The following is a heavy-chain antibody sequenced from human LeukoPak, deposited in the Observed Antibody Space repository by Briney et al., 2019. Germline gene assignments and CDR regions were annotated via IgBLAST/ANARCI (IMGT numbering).Heavy chain of an antibody. CDR3: ARVIQRIGGYYYYMDV. V-gene: IGHV4-61*02. J-gene: IGHJ6*03. D-gene: IGHD5-18*01. CDR1: GGSISSGSYY. CDR2: IYTSGST. Sequence: PSETLSLTCTVSGGSISSGSYYWSWIRQPAGKGLEWIWRIYTSGSTNYNPSLKSRATISVDPSKNQFSLKLSSVTAADTAVYYCARVIQRIGGYYYYMDVWGEEATGT.